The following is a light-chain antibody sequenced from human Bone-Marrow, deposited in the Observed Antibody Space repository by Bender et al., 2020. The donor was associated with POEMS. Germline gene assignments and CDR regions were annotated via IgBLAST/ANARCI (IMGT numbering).Light chain of an antibody. CDR2: DDR. CDR1: NIGSES. CDR3: QSADSSGTVV. J-gene: IGLJ2*01. Sequence: SYVLTQPPSVSVAPGQTARITCGGNNIGSESVHWYQQKPGQAPVLVVYDDRDRPSGIPDRFSGSSSGTTVTLTISGVQAEDEADYYCQSADSSGTVVFGGGTKLTVL. V-gene: IGLV3-21*02.